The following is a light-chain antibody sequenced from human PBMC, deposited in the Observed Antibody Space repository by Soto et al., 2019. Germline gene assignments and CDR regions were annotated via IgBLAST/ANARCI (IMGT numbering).Light chain of an antibody. CDR1: QSINIW. CDR2: KTS. V-gene: IGKV1-5*03. Sequence: DIQMTQSPSTLSASVGDRVTITCRASQSINIWLAWYQQRPGTAPKLLIYKTSSLESGVPSRFSGSGSGTEFTLTISRLQPDDFATYYCHQYHTFPFTFGPGTKVDIK. J-gene: IGKJ3*01. CDR3: HQYHTFPFT.